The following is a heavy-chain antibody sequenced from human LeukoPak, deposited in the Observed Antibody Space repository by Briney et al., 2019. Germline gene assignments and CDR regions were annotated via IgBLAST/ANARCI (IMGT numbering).Heavy chain of an antibody. CDR2: IIPIFGIA. CDR3: ARDDSSGYYYYDY. D-gene: IGHD3-22*01. CDR1: GGTFSSYA. V-gene: IGHV1-69*04. Sequence: ASVKVSCKASGGTFSSYAISWVRQAPGQGLEWMGRIIPIFGIANYAQKFQGRVTITADKSTSTAYMGLSSLRSEDTAVYYCARDDSSGYYYYDYWGQGTLVTVSS. J-gene: IGHJ4*02.